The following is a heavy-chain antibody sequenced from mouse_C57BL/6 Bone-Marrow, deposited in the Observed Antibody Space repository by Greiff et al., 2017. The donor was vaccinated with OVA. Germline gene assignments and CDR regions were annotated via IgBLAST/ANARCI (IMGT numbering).Heavy chain of an antibody. CDR3: TTGLLYAMDY. CDR2: IDPENGDT. Sequence: EVQLQQSGAELVRPGASVKLSCTASGFNIKDDYMHWVKQRPEQGLEWIGWIDPENGDTEYASKFQGKATITADPSSNTAYLQLSSLTSEDTAVYYCTTGLLYAMDYWGQGTSVTVSS. J-gene: IGHJ4*01. D-gene: IGHD3-1*01. V-gene: IGHV14-4*01. CDR1: GFNIKDDY.